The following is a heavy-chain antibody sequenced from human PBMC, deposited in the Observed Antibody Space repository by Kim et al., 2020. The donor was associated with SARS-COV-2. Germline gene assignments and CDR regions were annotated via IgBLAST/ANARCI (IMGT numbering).Heavy chain of an antibody. V-gene: IGHV4-39*07. CDR3: ARDRLRFLEWLPFDAFDI. CDR1: GGSISSSSYY. J-gene: IGHJ3*02. D-gene: IGHD3-3*01. Sequence: SETLSLTCTVSGGSISSSSYYWGWIRQPPGKGLEWIGSIYYSGSTYYNPSLKSRVTISVDTSKNQFSLKLSSVTAADTAVYYCARDRLRFLEWLPFDAFDIWGQGTMVTVSS. CDR2: IYYSGST.